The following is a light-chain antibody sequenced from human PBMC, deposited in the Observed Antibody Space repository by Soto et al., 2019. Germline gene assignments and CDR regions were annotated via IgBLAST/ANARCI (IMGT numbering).Light chain of an antibody. V-gene: IGKV3-20*01. CDR1: QSVSSSY. Sequence: EIVLTQSPGTLSLSPGERATLSCRASQSVSSSYLAWYQQKPGQAPRLLIYGASSKATGIPDRFSGSGSGTEFTLTISKLETEDLAVYYCQQYDSSPLTFGGGTKVEIK. CDR3: QQYDSSPLT. J-gene: IGKJ4*01. CDR2: GAS.